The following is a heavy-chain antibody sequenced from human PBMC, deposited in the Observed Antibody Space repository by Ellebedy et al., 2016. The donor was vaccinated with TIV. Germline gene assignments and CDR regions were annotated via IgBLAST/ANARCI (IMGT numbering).Heavy chain of an antibody. Sequence: PGGSLRLSCAASGFTFSTYGMNWVRQAPGKGLEWVSYISDSSHFIYYADSAKGRFTISRDNSKNTLSLQMDSLRGEDTAVFYCAKDWLSKGFLSSMDVWGQGTTVTVSS. J-gene: IGHJ6*02. CDR2: ISDSSHFI. CDR3: AKDWLSKGFLSSMDV. CDR1: GFTFSTYG. D-gene: IGHD3-3*01. V-gene: IGHV3-21*01.